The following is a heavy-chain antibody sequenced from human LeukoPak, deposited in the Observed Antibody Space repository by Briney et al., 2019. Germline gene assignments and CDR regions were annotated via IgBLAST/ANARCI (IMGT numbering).Heavy chain of an antibody. Sequence: PSETLSLTCTVSGGSISSYYWSWIRQPAGKGLEWIGRIYTSGSTNYNPSLKSRVTMSVDTSKNQFSLKLSSVTAADTAVYYCAREVPDCSSTSCYTVDYWGQGTLVTVSS. J-gene: IGHJ4*02. V-gene: IGHV4-4*07. CDR2: IYTSGST. CDR1: GGSISSYY. CDR3: AREVPDCSSTSCYTVDY. D-gene: IGHD2-2*02.